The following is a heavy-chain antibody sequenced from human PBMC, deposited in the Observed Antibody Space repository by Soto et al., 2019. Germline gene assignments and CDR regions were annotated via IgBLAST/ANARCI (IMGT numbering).Heavy chain of an antibody. CDR2: ISGSGGST. V-gene: IGHV3-23*01. Sequence: GGSLRLSCAASGFTFSSCAMSWVRQAPGKGLEWVSAISGSGGSTYYADSVKGRFTISRDNSKNTLYLQMNSLRAEDTAVYYCASQFYGSGSYWYFDYWGQGTLVTVSS. J-gene: IGHJ4*02. CDR3: ASQFYGSGSYWYFDY. D-gene: IGHD3-10*01. CDR1: GFTFSSCA.